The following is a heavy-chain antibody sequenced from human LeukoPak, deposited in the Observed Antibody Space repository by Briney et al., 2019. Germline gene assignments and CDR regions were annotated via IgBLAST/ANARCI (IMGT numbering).Heavy chain of an antibody. Sequence: GGSLRLFCAASGFTFSDYYMSWIRQAPGKGLEWVSYISSSSSSISYADSVKGRFTISRDNPKNSVYLQMNSLTTEDTAIYYCARDTNFCPGDYWGQGTLVTASS. CDR2: ISSSSSSI. D-gene: IGHD2/OR15-2a*01. CDR1: GFTFSDYY. CDR3: ARDTNFCPGDY. V-gene: IGHV3-11*04. J-gene: IGHJ4*02.